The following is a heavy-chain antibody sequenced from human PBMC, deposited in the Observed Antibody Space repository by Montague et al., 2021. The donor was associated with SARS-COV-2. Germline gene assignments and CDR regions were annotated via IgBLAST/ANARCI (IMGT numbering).Heavy chain of an antibody. D-gene: IGHD4-23*01. CDR1: VGSFSGYY. CDR3: ARADDGGNRNWYFDL. CDR2: INHTGST. J-gene: IGHJ2*01. Sequence: SETLSLTCAVYVGSFSGYYWSWIRQSPGKGLEWIGEINHTGSTKCNPSLKSRVTISVDTSKNQFSLKLSSVSAADTAVYYCARADDGGNRNWYFDLWGRGTLVTVSS. V-gene: IGHV4-34*01.